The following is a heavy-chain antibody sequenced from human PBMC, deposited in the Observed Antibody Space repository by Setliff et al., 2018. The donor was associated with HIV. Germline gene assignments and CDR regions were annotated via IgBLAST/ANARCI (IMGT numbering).Heavy chain of an antibody. CDR1: GYTFSSYD. Sequence: ASVKVSCKASGYTFSSYDINWVRQATGQGLEWMGWMNPNSGNTGYAQKFQDRVTMTADTSTSTAYMEVRRLTSDDTAVYYCATKENQLLSSPGLFDMWGQGTMVTVSS. CDR3: ATKENQLLSSPGLFDM. J-gene: IGHJ3*02. D-gene: IGHD2-2*01. CDR2: MNPNSGNT. V-gene: IGHV1-8*02.